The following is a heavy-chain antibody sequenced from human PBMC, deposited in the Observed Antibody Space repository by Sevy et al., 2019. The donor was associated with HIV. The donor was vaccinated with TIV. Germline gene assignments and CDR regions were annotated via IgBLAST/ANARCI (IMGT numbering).Heavy chain of an antibody. CDR1: GFTFSSYA. V-gene: IGHV3-30*04. D-gene: IGHD3-22*01. Sequence: GGSLRLSCAASGFTFSSYAMHWVRQAPGKGLEWVAVISYDGSNKYYADSVKGRFTISRDNSKNTLYLQMNSLRAEDTAVYYCARDSHPFITMIQIWGQRTLVTVSS. CDR2: ISYDGSNK. CDR3: ARDSHPFITMIQI. J-gene: IGHJ4*02.